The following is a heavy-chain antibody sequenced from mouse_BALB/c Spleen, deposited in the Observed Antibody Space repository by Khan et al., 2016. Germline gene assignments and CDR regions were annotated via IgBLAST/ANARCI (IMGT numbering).Heavy chain of an antibody. CDR1: GFTFTNYG. CDR3: SIYLFYYGIIMYLDV. Sequence: QIQLVQSGPELKRPGTTVKISCTASGFTFTNYGINWVKQAPGKGLKWMGWINTYSGESTYADDFKGRFAFSLETSANTAYLQINNHKNEDTATYLCSIYLFYYGIIMYLDVWGTGTTVTFSS. CDR2: INTYSGES. V-gene: IGHV9-3-1*01. D-gene: IGHD1-1*01. J-gene: IGHJ1*03.